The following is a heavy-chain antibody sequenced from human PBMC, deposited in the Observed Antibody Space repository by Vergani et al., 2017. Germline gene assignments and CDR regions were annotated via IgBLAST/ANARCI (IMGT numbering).Heavy chain of an antibody. CDR1: GFSFGNYA. V-gene: IGHV3-30-3*01. CDR2: ISYDGSNK. Sequence: QVKLEESGGGVVQPGRSLRLSCAASGFSFGNYAMHWVRQAPGKGLEWVGVISYDGSNKYYADSVKGRFTISRDNSKNTLYLQMNSLRAEDTAVYYCARDQMVYASRYYYYMDVWGKGTTVTVSS. D-gene: IGHD2-8*01. CDR3: ARDQMVYASRYYYYMDV. J-gene: IGHJ6*03.